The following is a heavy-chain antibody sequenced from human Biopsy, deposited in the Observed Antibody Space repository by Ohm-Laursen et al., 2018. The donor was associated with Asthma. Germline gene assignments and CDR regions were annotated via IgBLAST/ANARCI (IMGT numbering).Heavy chain of an antibody. Sequence: TLSLTCSLSSGSGGYMRSGNYYWGWIRQPPGKGLEGIGSIYYSGTTYYNPSLEGRVTVSADTSTNQFPLKLSSVTAADTAVYYCVRGSSSWHHGPFHYYYGLDVWGQGTTATVSS. CDR2: IYYSGTT. J-gene: IGHJ6*02. CDR1: SGSGGYMRSGNYY. V-gene: IGHV4-39*01. CDR3: VRGSSSWHHGPFHYYYGLDV. D-gene: IGHD6-13*01.